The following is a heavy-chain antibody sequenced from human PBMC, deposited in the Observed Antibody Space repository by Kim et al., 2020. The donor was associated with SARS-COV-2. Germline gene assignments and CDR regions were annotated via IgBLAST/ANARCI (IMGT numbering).Heavy chain of an antibody. D-gene: IGHD3-9*01. CDR3: APELWTGSLPLGNPFD. V-gene: IGHV1-69*04. Sequence: SVKVSCKASGGTINSYAISWVRQAPGQGHEWMGRIIPISAGLETYAQKFKGRVTITVDRTTATAFMDLSSQRSEYTAIDYCAPELWTGSLPLGNPFD. J-gene: IGHJ3*01. CDR1: GGTINSYA. CDR2: IIPISAGLE.